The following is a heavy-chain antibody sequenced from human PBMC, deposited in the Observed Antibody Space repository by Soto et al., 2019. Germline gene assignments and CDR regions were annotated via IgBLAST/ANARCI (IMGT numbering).Heavy chain of an antibody. CDR1: GGSISNYY. CDR2: INYNGDT. V-gene: IGHV4-59*05. Sequence: SETLSLTCTVSGGSISNYYWSWIRQSPGEGLEWIASINYNGDTYYNPSLTSRVTISADTSGNQFSLRLTSVTAADTAVYYCARPQYYDSSAYFGGYYFDFWGQGTLVTVSS. CDR3: ARPQYYDSSAYFGGYYFDF. D-gene: IGHD3-22*01. J-gene: IGHJ4*02.